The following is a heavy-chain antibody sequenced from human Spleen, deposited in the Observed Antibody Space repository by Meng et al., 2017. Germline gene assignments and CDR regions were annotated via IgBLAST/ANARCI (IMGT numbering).Heavy chain of an antibody. CDR3: GKRISGWYYMDY. CDR2: IGSGGSGT. CDR1: GITFRTYV. J-gene: IGHJ4*02. V-gene: IGHV3-23*04. D-gene: IGHD6-19*01. Sequence: EVQLVESGGTLVQPGGSLRLSCAASGITFRTYVMSWVRQAPGKGLEWVASIGSGGSGTHYADSVRGRFTISRDNSKNTLYLQMNSLRAEDTAVYYCGKRISGWYYMDYWGRGTLVTVSS.